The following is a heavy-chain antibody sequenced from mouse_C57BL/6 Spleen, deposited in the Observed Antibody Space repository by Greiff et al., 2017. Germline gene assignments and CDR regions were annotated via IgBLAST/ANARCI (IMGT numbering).Heavy chain of an antibody. V-gene: IGHV1-72*01. J-gene: IGHJ3*01. CDR3: AGSNYTWFAY. Sequence: QVQLQQPGAELVKPGASVKLSCKASGYTFTSYWMHWVKQRPGRGLEWIGRIDPNRGGTKYNEKFKSKATLTVDNPSSTAYMQLSSLTSEDSAVYYGAGSNYTWFAYWGQGTRVTVSA. CDR1: GYTFTSYW. D-gene: IGHD2-5*01. CDR2: IDPNRGGT.